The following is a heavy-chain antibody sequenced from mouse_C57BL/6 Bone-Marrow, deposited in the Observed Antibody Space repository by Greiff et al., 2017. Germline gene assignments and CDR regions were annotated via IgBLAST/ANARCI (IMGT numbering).Heavy chain of an antibody. CDR1: GYSFTDYN. V-gene: IGHV1-39*01. D-gene: IGHD1-1*01. J-gene: IGHJ3*01. CDR2: INPNYGTT. Sequence: EVKLMESGPELVKPGASVKISCKASGYSFTDYNMNWVKQSNGKSLEWIGVINPNYGTTSYNQKFKGKATLTVDQSSSTAYMQLNSLTSEDSAVYYCARHYYGSSTFAYWGQGTLVTVSA. CDR3: ARHYYGSSTFAY.